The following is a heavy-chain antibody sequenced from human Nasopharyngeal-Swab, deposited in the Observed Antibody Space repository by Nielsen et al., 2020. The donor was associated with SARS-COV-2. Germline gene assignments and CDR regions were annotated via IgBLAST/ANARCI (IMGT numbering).Heavy chain of an antibody. J-gene: IGHJ5*02. D-gene: IGHD6-13*01. CDR3: TRGGIAAAGIWFDP. Sequence: GGSLRLSCAASGFTFSNAWMSWVRQAPGKGLEWVGRIKSKTDGGTTEYAASVKGRFTISRDDSKSIAYLQMNSLKTEDTAVYYCTRGGIAAAGIWFDPWGQGTLVTVSS. CDR2: IKSKTDGGTT. V-gene: IGHV3-15*01. CDR1: GFTFSNAW.